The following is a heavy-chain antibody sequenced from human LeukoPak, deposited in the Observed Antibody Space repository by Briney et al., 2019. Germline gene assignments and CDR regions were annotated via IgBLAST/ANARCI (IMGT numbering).Heavy chain of an antibody. V-gene: IGHV4-59*08. J-gene: IGHJ4*02. CDR2: IYYSGST. CDR1: LGSIRSNY. Sequence: PSQTLCLTRRVSLGSIRSNYWSWIPHPPGKPLEWIGDIYYSGSTTYNPSLQSRVTISLDTSKNQFSLKLMSVTAADTAVDYCARHREFSSSGNYFDYWGQGTLVTVSS. D-gene: IGHD6-6*01. CDR3: ARHREFSSSGNYFDY.